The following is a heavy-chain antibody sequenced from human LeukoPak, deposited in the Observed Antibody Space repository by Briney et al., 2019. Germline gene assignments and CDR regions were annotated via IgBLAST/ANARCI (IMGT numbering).Heavy chain of an antibody. CDR3: ARSDFLWKRLGLDY. V-gene: IGHV1-2*02. CDR2: INPNSGCT. CDR1: GYTFTDYY. Sequence: SVTVSCKPSGYTFTDYYMHWVRQAPGQGLEWVGWINPNSGCTNYAQKFQGRVTMTRDTSIRTAYMELSRLRSDDTAVYYCARSDFLWKRLGLDYWGQGTLVTVSS. J-gene: IGHJ4*02. D-gene: IGHD3-16*01.